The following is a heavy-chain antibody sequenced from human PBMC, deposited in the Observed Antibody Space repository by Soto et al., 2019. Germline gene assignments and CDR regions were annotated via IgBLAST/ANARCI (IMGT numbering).Heavy chain of an antibody. V-gene: IGHV4-39*01. CDR2: IYYSGST. CDR1: GGSISSSSYY. Sequence: SETLSLTCTVSGGSISSSSYYWGWIRQPPGKGLEWIGSIYYSGSTYYNPSLKSRVTISVDTSKNQFSLKLSSVTAADTAVYYCAGFSIAARGYYYYYMDVWGKGTTVTGSS. CDR3: AGFSIAARGYYYYYMDV. J-gene: IGHJ6*03. D-gene: IGHD6-6*01.